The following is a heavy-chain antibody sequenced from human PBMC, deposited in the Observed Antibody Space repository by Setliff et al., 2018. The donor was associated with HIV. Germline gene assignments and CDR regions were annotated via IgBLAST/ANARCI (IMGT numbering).Heavy chain of an antibody. CDR1: GFTFSNYD. CDR3: TRWTAVSHFDY. D-gene: IGHD4-17*01. Sequence: GGSLRLSCAASGFTFSNYDMTWVRQAPGKGLEWVSLIRRNIDGGTIEYAASVKGRFTISKDDSKNVAYLQMNSLNSEDTGVYYCTRWTAVSHFDYWGQGTVVTVSS. J-gene: IGHJ4*02. V-gene: IGHV3-49*04. CDR2: IRRNIDGGTI.